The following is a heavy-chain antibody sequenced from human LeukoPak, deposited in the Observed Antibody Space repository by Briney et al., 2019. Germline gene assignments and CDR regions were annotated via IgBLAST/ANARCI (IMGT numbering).Heavy chain of an antibody. CDR2: IYYSGST. J-gene: IGHJ4*02. CDR3: ARDIGTVTDY. Sequence: PSETLSLTCAVSGGSISSYSWSWIRQPPGKGLEWIGYIYYSGSTNYNPSLKSRVTISVDTSKNQFSLKLSSVTAADTAVYYCARDIGTVTDYWGQGTLVTVSS. CDR1: GGSISSYS. V-gene: IGHV4-59*01. D-gene: IGHD3-16*01.